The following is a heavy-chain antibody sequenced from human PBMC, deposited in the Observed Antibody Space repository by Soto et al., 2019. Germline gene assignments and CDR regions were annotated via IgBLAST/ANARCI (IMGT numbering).Heavy chain of an antibody. V-gene: IGHV4-4*07. J-gene: IGHJ4*02. CDR3: ARGGIQLSYAFDH. Sequence: SETLSLTCSVSGTSVSNYYWSWIRQPAGKRLEHIGRIYTSGSTSYNPSLKGRVTMSMDTSQTQIYLNLTSVTAADTAVYYCARGGIQLSYAFDHWGKGILVTVSS. CDR2: IYTSGST. CDR1: GTSVSNYY. D-gene: IGHD3-10*01.